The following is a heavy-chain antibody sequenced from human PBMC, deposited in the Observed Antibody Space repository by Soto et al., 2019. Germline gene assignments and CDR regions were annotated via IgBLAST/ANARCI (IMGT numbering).Heavy chain of an antibody. V-gene: IGHV1-2*04. Sequence: VASVKVSCKASGYTFTGYYMHWVRQAPGQGLEWMGWINPNSVGTNYAQKFQGWVTMTRDTSISTSYMELSRLRSDDTALYYCARVSGICSTSCYRYGMDVWGQGTTVTVSS. CDR2: INPNSVGT. CDR1: GYTFTGYY. J-gene: IGHJ6*02. CDR3: ARVSGICSTSCYRYGMDV. D-gene: IGHD2-2*02.